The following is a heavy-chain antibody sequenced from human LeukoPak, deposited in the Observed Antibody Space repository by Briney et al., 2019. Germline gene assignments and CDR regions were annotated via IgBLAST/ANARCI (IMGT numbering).Heavy chain of an antibody. CDR1: GFTFSSYS. CDR3: ARDLSTVTKTSDY. D-gene: IGHD4-17*01. J-gene: IGHJ4*02. CDR2: ISSSSSYI. Sequence: GGSLRLSCAASGFTFSSYSMNWVRQAPGKGLEWVSSISSSSSYIYYADSVKGRFIISRDNAKNSLYLQMNSLRAEDTAVYYCARDLSTVTKTSDYWGQGTLVTVSS. V-gene: IGHV3-21*01.